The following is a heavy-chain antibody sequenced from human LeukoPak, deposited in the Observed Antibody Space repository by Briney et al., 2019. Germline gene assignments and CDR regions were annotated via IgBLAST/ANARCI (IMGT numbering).Heavy chain of an antibody. D-gene: IGHD3-16*01. Sequence: ASVKVSCKASGYTFTGYYMHWVRLAPGEGLEWMGWINPNSGGTNYAQKFQGRVTMTRDTSISTAYMELSRLRSDDTAVYYCARSIMITFGGVSHFDYWGQGTLVTVSS. CDR2: INPNSGGT. CDR3: ARSIMITFGGVSHFDY. V-gene: IGHV1-2*02. CDR1: GYTFTGYY. J-gene: IGHJ4*02.